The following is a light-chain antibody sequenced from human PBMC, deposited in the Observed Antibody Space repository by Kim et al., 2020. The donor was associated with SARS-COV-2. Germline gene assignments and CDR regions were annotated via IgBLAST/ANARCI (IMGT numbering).Light chain of an antibody. CDR3: QQYHSSPLT. V-gene: IGKV3-20*01. Sequence: LSPGERATLSCRASQSVSSISLAWYQQKPGQAPRLLIYGASSRATGIPDRFSGSGSGTDFTLTISRLEPEDFAVYYCQQYHSSPLTFGGGTKLEI. CDR2: GAS. CDR1: QSVSSIS. J-gene: IGKJ4*01.